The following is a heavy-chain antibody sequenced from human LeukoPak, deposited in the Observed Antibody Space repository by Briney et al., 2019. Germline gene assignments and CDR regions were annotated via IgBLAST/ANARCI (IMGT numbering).Heavy chain of an antibody. Sequence: GESLKISCKGSGYSFTNYWIGWVRQMPGKGPEWMGIIYPGDSDTRYSPSFQGQVTISADKFISTAYLQWSSLKASDTAMYYCARSAGGTYYYYGLDVWGQGTTVTVSS. CDR1: GYSFTNYW. CDR2: IYPGDSDT. CDR3: ARSAGGTYYYYGLDV. D-gene: IGHD6-13*01. J-gene: IGHJ6*02. V-gene: IGHV5-51*01.